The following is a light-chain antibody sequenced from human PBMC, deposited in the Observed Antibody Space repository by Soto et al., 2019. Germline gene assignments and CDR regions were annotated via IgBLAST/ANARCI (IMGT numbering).Light chain of an antibody. CDR3: QQYNNWPQT. J-gene: IGKJ1*01. CDR2: GAS. CDR1: QSVNSR. V-gene: IGKV3D-15*01. Sequence: EIVLTQSPGTLSLSPGERATLACMASQSVNSRLAWYQHKPGQAPRLLISGASSRATGIPDRFSGSGSATEFTLTISSLQSEDFAVYYCQQYNNWPQTFGQGTKVDIK.